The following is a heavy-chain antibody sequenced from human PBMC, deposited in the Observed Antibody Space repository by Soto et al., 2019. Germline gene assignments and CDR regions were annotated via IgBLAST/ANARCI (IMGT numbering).Heavy chain of an antibody. CDR3: AVVAATYYYYYSGMDV. Sequence: EVQLVESGGGLVQPGGSLRLSCAASGFTFSSYSMNWVRQAPGKGLEWVSYISSSSSTIYYADSVKGRFTISRDNAKNSLYLQMNSLRAEDTAVYYCAVVAATYYYYYSGMDVWGQGTTVTVSS. V-gene: IGHV3-48*01. J-gene: IGHJ6*02. CDR2: ISSSSSTI. CDR1: GFTFSSYS. D-gene: IGHD2-15*01.